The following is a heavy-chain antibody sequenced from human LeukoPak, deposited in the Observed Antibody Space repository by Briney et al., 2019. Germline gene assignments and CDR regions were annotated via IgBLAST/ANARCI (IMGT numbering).Heavy chain of an antibody. Sequence: KPSETLSLTCTVSGGSISSYYWSWIRQPPGKGLEWIGYIYYSGSTNYNPSLKSRVTISVDTSKNQFSPKLSSVTAADTAVYYCARGDYYDSSGYFDYWGQGTLVTVSS. J-gene: IGHJ4*02. CDR2: IYYSGST. V-gene: IGHV4-59*01. CDR1: GGSISSYY. D-gene: IGHD3-22*01. CDR3: ARGDYYDSSGYFDY.